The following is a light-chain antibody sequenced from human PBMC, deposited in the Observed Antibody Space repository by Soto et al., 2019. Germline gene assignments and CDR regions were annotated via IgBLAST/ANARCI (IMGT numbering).Light chain of an antibody. CDR2: KAS. V-gene: IGKV1-5*03. CDR3: QQYNSGGFT. Sequence: DIQMTQSPSTLSASVGDRVTITCRASQSISSWLAWYQQKPGKAPKLLIYKASSLESGVPPRFSGRGSGTEFTLSISSLQPDDFASYYCQQYNSGGFTFGPGTKVDIK. J-gene: IGKJ3*01. CDR1: QSISSW.